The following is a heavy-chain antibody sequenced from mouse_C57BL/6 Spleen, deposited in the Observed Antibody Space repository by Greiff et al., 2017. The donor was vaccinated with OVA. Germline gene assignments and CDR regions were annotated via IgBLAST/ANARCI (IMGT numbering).Heavy chain of an antibody. CDR3: ARGDDGYYVDWFAY. D-gene: IGHD2-3*01. CDR1: GYTFTDYN. V-gene: IGHV1-18*01. J-gene: IGHJ3*01. CDR2: INPNNGGT. Sequence: EVKLVESGPELVKPGASVKIPCKASGYTFTDYNMDWVKQSHGKSLEWIGDINPNNGGTIYNQKFKGKATLTVDKSSSTAYMELRSLTSEDTAVYYCARGDDGYYVDWFAYWGQGTLVTVSA.